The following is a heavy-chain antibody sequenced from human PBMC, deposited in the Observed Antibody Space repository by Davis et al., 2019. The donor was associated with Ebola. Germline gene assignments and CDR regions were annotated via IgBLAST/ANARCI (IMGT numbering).Heavy chain of an antibody. D-gene: IGHD3-9*01. CDR3: ARPYYDILTGYQPFGY. J-gene: IGHJ4*02. CDR2: MNPNSGNT. CDR1: GYTFTSYD. V-gene: IGHV1-8*01. Sequence: ALVKVSCKASGYTFTSYDINWVRQATGQGFEWMGWMNPNSGNTGYAQKFQGRVTMTRNTSISTAYMELSSLRSEDTAVYYCARPYYDILTGYQPFGYWGQGTLVTVSS.